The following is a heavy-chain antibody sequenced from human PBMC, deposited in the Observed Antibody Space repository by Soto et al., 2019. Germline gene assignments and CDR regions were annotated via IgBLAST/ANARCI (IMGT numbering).Heavy chain of an antibody. V-gene: IGHV4-30-4*01. Sequence: QVQLQESGPGLVKPSQTLSLTCTVSGGSISSGDYYWSWIRQPPGKGLEWIGYIYYSGSTYYNPYLKSLVTISVETSKNQFSLKLSSVTAADTAVYYCASHSGSYYPDYCDYWGQGTLVTVSS. D-gene: IGHD1-26*01. CDR2: IYYSGST. CDR3: ASHSGSYYPDYCDY. J-gene: IGHJ4*02. CDR1: GGSISSGDYY.